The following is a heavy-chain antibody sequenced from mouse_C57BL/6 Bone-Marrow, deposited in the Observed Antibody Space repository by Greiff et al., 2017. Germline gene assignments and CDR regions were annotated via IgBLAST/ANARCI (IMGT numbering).Heavy chain of an antibody. CDR3: TRAGPYYDYEEGY. D-gene: IGHD2-4*01. V-gene: IGHV1-26*01. CDR1: GYTFTDYY. CDR2: INPNNGGT. Sequence: VQLQQSGPELVKPGASVKISCKASGYTFTDYYMNWVKQSHGKSLEWIGAINPNNGGTSYNQKFKGKATLTVDKSSSTAYMELRSLTSEDSAVYYSTRAGPYYDYEEGYWGRGTTLTVSS. J-gene: IGHJ2*01.